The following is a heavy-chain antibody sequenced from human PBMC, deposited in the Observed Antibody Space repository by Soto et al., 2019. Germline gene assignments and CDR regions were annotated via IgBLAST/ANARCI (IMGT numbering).Heavy chain of an antibody. CDR2: IYHSVAT. CDR3: ARDSRYWTDGGCSIMRGAFDV. Sequence: QAQLQESGPGLVRPSGTLSLTCPVSRFSVTNNKYWNWVRQSPGKALAWIGEIYHSVATYYNPSLSGRTSISLDKSKNQISLNMTSVTAADAAVYYCARDSRYWTDGGCSIMRGAFDVWCQGTLVTVSS. V-gene: IGHV4-4*02. D-gene: IGHD2-8*01. J-gene: IGHJ3*01. CDR1: RFSVTNNKY.